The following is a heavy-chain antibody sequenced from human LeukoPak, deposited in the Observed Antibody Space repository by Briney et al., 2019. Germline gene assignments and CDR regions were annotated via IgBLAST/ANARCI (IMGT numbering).Heavy chain of an antibody. Sequence: SETLSLTCTVSGGSISSYYWSWIRQPPGKGLEWIGYIFYSGSTKYNPSLKSRVTISVDTSKNQFSLKLSSVTAADTAAYYCTRAGNYDVLTGYYMDFDPWGQGTLVTVSS. CDR1: GGSISSYY. D-gene: IGHD3-9*01. V-gene: IGHV4-59*01. J-gene: IGHJ5*02. CDR2: IFYSGST. CDR3: TRAGNYDVLTGYYMDFDP.